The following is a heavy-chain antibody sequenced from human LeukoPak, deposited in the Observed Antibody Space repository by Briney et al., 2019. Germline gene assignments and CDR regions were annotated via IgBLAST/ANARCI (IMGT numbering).Heavy chain of an antibody. D-gene: IGHD3-22*01. CDR2: IYYSGST. J-gene: IGHJ4*02. CDR1: GGSISSYY. CDR3: ARGHIVVVFIDY. Sequence: SETLSLTCTVSGGSISSYYWSWIRQPPGKGLEWIGYIYYSGSTNYNPSLKSRVTTSVDTSKNQFSLKLSSVTAADTAVYYCARGHIVVVFIDYWGQGTLVTVSS. V-gene: IGHV4-59*12.